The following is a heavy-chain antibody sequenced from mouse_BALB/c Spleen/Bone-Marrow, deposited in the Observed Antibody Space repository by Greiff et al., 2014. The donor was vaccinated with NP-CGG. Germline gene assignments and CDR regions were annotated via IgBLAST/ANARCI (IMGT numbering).Heavy chain of an antibody. CDR2: ISSGGSYT. D-gene: IGHD4-1*01. CDR1: GFTFSSYT. J-gene: IGHJ2*01. V-gene: IGHV5-6-4*01. CDR3: TREDTNWDFDY. Sequence: EVQLVESGGGLVKPGGSLKLSCAASGFTFSSYTMSWVRQTPEKRLEWVATISSGGSYTYYPDSVKGRFTISRDNAKNTLYLQMSSLKSEDTAVYYCTREDTNWDFDYWGQGTTLTVSS.